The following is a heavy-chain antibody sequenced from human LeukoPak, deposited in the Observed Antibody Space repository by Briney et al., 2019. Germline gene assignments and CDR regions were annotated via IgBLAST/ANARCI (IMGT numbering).Heavy chain of an antibody. D-gene: IGHD5-18*01. V-gene: IGHV5-51*01. J-gene: IGHJ4*02. Sequence: GESLKISCKGSGYSFTTNWIGWVRQMPGKGLEWMGIIDPGDSETRYSPSFQGQVTISADKSITTAYLQWSSLTASDTAMYYCVRSRGYSYGYSYYFDYWGQGTLVTVSS. CDR1: GYSFTTNW. CDR2: IDPGDSET. CDR3: VRSRGYSYGYSYYFDY.